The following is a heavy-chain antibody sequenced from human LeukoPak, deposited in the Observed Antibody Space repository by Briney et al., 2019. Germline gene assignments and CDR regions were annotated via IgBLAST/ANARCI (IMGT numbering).Heavy chain of an antibody. V-gene: IGHV1-69*01. CDR2: IIPIFGTA. CDR3: ARGDWNYSGFDI. Sequence: SVKVSCKASGGTFISYAISWVRQAPGQGLEWMGGIIPIFGTANYAQKFQGRVTITADESTSTAYMELSSLRSVDTAVYYCARGDWNYSGFDIWGQGTMVTVSS. D-gene: IGHD1-7*01. J-gene: IGHJ3*02. CDR1: GGTFISYA.